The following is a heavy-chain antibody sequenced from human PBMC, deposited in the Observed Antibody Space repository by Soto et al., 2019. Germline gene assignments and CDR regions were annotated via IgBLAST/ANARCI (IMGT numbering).Heavy chain of an antibody. D-gene: IGHD3-3*01. CDR1: GFTFSSYA. J-gene: IGHJ6*02. CDR2: ISYDGSNK. V-gene: IGHV3-30-3*01. Sequence: QVQLVESGGGVVQPGRSLRLSCAASGFTFSSYAMHWVRQAPGKGLEWVAVISYDGSNKYYADSVKGRFTISRDNSKNTLYLQMNSLRAEDTAVYYCARGNEKGHSFGVVIFYYGMDVWGQGTTVTVSS. CDR3: ARGNEKGHSFGVVIFYYGMDV.